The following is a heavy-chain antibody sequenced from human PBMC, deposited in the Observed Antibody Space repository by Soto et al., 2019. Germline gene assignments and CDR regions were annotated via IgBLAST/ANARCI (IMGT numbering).Heavy chain of an antibody. CDR2: INPNSGGT. D-gene: IGHD6-6*01. J-gene: IGHJ4*02. Sequence: VASVKVSCKASGYTFTGYYMHWVRQAPGQGLEWMGWINPNSGGTNYAQKFQGRVTMTRDTSISTAYMELSRLRSDDTAVYYCANNLLGSSSGVPGYWGQGTLVTVSS. CDR1: GYTFTGYY. V-gene: IGHV1-2*02. CDR3: ANNLLGSSSGVPGY.